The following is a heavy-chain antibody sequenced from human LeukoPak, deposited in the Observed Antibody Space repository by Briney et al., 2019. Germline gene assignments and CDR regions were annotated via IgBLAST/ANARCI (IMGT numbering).Heavy chain of an antibody. CDR3: ARVALPIVVVPAAPFDY. V-gene: IGHV4-59*08. Sequence: SETLSLTCTVSGGSISSYYWSWIRQPPGKGLEWIGYIYYSGSTNYNPSLKSRVTISVDTSKNQFSLKLSSVTAADTAVYYCARVALPIVVVPAAPFDYWGQGTLVTASS. CDR2: IYYSGST. D-gene: IGHD2-2*01. J-gene: IGHJ4*02. CDR1: GGSISSYY.